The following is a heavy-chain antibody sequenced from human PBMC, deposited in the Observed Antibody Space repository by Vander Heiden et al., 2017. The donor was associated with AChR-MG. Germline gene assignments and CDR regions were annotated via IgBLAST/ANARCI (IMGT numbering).Heavy chain of an antibody. J-gene: IGHJ4*02. CDR3: VKGMIYDSSGYFDY. D-gene: IGHD3-22*01. V-gene: IGHV3-9*01. CDR1: GFSFNDYA. Sequence: EVQLVESGGGLVQPGRSLRLSCAASGFSFNDYAMHCVRHAPGKGLEWVSGISWNSGLIGYADSVKGRFTISRDNAEKSLYLQMNSLRAEDTALYYCVKGMIYDSSGYFDYWGQGTLVTVSS. CDR2: ISWNSGLI.